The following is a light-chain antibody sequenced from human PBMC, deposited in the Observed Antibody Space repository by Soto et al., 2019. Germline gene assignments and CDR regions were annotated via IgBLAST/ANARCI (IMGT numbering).Light chain of an antibody. CDR2: AAS. CDR3: QQSYSTPYT. Sequence: DIQMTQSPSSLSASVGDRVTIICRASQSISSYLNWYQQKPGKAPKLLIYAASSLQSGVPSRFSGSGSGTDFTLTISSLQPEDFATYYCQQSYSTPYTFGQGNKLEIK. CDR1: QSISSY. J-gene: IGKJ2*01. V-gene: IGKV1-39*01.